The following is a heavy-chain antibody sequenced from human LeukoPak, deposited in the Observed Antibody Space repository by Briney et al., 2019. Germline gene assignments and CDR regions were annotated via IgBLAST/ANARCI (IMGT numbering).Heavy chain of an antibody. J-gene: IGHJ2*01. V-gene: IGHV4-59*01. CDR3: ARDEGGPGVTAPSN. D-gene: IGHD2-21*02. CDR2: IYYSGST. CDR1: SGSISTYY. Sequence: SETLSLTCTVSSGSISTYYWSWIRQPPGKGLEWIGYIYYSGSTNYNPSLKSRVTISVDTSKNQFSLKLSSVTAADTAVYYCARDEGGPGVTAPSNWGRGTLVTVSS.